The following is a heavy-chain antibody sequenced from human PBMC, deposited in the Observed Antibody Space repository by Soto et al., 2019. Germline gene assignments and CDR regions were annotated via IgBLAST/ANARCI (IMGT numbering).Heavy chain of an antibody. CDR2: ISGSSDNT. CDR1: GFTFSDYY. J-gene: IGHJ1*01. D-gene: IGHD3-22*01. V-gene: IGHV3-11*06. Sequence: GGSLRLSCAASGFTFSDYYMSWIRQAPGKGLEWLSYISGSSDNTNYADSVKGRFTISRDNAKKSLYLEMNSLRAEDTAVYYCATITMMPWGQGTLVTVSS. CDR3: ATITMMP.